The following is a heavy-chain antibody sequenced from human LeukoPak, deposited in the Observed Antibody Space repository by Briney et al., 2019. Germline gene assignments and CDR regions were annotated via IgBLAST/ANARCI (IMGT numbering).Heavy chain of an antibody. CDR1: GFTFSSYA. V-gene: IGHV3-23*01. D-gene: IGHD3-22*01. CDR3: AKEQEVYYDISGGHDY. J-gene: IGHJ4*02. Sequence: PGGSLRLSCAASGFTFSSYAMSWVRRAPGKGLEWVSAISGSGGSTYYADSVKGRFTISRDNSKNTLYLQMNSLRAEDTAVYYCAKEQEVYYDISGGHDYWGQGTLVSVSS. CDR2: ISGSGGST.